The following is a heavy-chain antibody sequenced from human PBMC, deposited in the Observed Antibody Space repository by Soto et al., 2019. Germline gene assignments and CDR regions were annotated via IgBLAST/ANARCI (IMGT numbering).Heavy chain of an antibody. V-gene: IGHV4-34*01. CDR2: INHSGST. J-gene: IGHJ4*02. Sequence: LSLTCAVYGGSFSGYYWSWIRQPPGKGLEWIGEINHSGSTNYNPSLKSRVTISVDTSKNQFSLKLSSVTAADAAVYYCARSRLADLCYLGQGTLVPVSA. CDR3: ARSRLADLCY. CDR1: GGSFSGYY.